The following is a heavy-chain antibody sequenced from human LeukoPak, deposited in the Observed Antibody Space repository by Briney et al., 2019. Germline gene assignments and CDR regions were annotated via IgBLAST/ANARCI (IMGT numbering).Heavy chain of an antibody. CDR1: GFTFSSYD. V-gene: IGHV3-30-3*01. Sequence: GGSLRLSCAASGFTFSSYDMHWLRQAPGKGLEWVAIISYDGSNKYYADSVKGRFSISRDNSKNTLYLQMNSLRVEDMAVYFCARETVLLWFGGVGVAFDIWGQETMVTVSS. CDR2: ISYDGSNK. CDR3: ARETVLLWFGGVGVAFDI. J-gene: IGHJ3*02. D-gene: IGHD3-10*01.